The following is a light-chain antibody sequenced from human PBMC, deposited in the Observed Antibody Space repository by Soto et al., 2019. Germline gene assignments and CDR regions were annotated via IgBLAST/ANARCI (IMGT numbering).Light chain of an antibody. CDR1: RSVNNF. CDR2: DAS. J-gene: IGKJ4*01. V-gene: IGKV3-11*01. CDR3: NQRAVWLPT. Sequence: EVVLTQSPVTLSCSPGERATLSCRASRSVNNFVAWYQQKPGQAPSRLISDASNRATGIPDRFSGSGSGTDFTLTITSLEPEDFAAYYRNQRAVWLPTFGGGNKVEIX.